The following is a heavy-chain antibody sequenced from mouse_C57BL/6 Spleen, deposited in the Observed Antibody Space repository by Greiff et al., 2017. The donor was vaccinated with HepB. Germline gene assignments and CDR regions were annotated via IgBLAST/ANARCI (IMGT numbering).Heavy chain of an antibody. V-gene: IGHV1-52*01. J-gene: IGHJ3*01. CDR2: IDPSDSET. CDR1: GYTFTSYW. D-gene: IGHD2-3*01. Sequence: VQLQQPGAELVRPGSSVKLSCKASGYTFTSYWMHWVEQRPIQGLEWIGNIDPSDSETHYNQKFKDKATLTVDKSSSTAYMQLSSLTSEDSAVYYCARLGYSAWFAYWGQGTLVTVSA. CDR3: ARLGYSAWFAY.